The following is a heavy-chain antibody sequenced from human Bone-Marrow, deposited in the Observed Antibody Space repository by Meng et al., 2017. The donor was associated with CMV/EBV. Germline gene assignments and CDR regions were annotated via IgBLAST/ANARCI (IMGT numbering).Heavy chain of an antibody. J-gene: IGHJ3*02. CDR1: VDPISSSTYY. V-gene: IGHV4-39*07. CDR2: IYYTGST. D-gene: IGHD6-13*01. Sequence: GSLRLSCTVSVDPISSSTYYWGWIRQPPGKRLEWIAIIYYTGSTYYNPSLQSRVTISIDTSKNQFSLRLSSVTAADTAVYYCARDRTGYSSSTDAFDIWGQGTMVTVSS. CDR3: ARDRTGYSSSTDAFDI.